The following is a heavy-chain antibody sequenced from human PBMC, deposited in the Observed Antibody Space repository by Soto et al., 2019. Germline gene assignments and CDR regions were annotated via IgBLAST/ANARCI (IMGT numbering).Heavy chain of an antibody. V-gene: IGHV3-15*01. CDR3: TKGYSKNSGYHGDDAYDV. Sequence: EVQLVESGGDLVRPGGSLRLSCAASGFTFTNAWMTWVRQAPGKGLEWVGRIMSRGSGETVHYAAPVKGRFTISRDDSKNTVYLQMNSLKTEDSALYFCTKGYSKNSGYHGDDAYDVWGQGTMVTVSS. CDR2: IMSRGSGETV. J-gene: IGHJ3*01. D-gene: IGHD3-22*01. CDR1: GFTFTNAW.